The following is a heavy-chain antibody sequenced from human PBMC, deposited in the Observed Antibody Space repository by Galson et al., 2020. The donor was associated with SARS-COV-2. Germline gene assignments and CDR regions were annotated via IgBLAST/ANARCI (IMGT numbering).Heavy chain of an antibody. Sequence: ALHWGSLRLSCAASGFTFSSHWMHWVRQAPGKGLVWVSRIYSEGSSTSYADSVKGRFTISGDNAKNTLYLQMNSLRAEDTAVYYCARGEAAAAIFPPDYWGQGTLVTVSS. CDR1: GFTFSSHW. CDR3: ARGEAAAAIFPPDY. D-gene: IGHD6-13*01. J-gene: IGHJ4*02. V-gene: IGHV3-74*01. CDR2: IYSEGSST.